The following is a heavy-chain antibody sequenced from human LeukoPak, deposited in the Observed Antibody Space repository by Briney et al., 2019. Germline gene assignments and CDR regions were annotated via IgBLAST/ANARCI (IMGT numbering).Heavy chain of an antibody. D-gene: IGHD6-13*01. CDR1: GYTFTSYD. CDR3: ARCAYSSSWYVYYYYMDV. J-gene: IGHJ6*03. CDR2: MNPNSGNT. V-gene: IGHV1-8*01. Sequence: GASVKVSCKASGYTFTSYDINWVRQATGQGLEWMGWMNPNSGNTGYAQKFQGRVTMTRNTSISTAYMELSSLRSEDTAVYYCARCAYSSSWYVYYYYMDVWGKGTTVTVSS.